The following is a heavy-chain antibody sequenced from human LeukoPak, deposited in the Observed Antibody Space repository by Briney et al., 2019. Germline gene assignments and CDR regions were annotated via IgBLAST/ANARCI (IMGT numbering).Heavy chain of an antibody. J-gene: IGHJ4*02. V-gene: IGHV3-74*01. CDR2: LTSDGRST. CDR1: GFTFSDYW. Sequence: GGSLRLSCAASGFTFSDYWMHWVRQAPGKGLVSVSRLTSDGRSTSYADSVKGRFTMSRDNAKNTLFLLMNSLRDEDTAVYYCARGASTYSDYWGQGTPVTVSS. CDR3: ARGASTYSDY.